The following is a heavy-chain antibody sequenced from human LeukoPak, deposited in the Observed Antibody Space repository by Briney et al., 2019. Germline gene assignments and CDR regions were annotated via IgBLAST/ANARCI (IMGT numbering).Heavy chain of an antibody. D-gene: IGHD1-26*01. Sequence: ASVNVSWKASGGTFSSSAISWVRQAPGQGLEWMGRIIPILGIANYAQKFQGRVTITADKSTSTAYMELSSLRSEDTAVYYCARGVSPVYYYYGMDVWGQGTTVTVSS. CDR2: IIPILGIA. J-gene: IGHJ6*02. CDR3: ARGVSPVYYYYGMDV. CDR1: GGTFSSSA. V-gene: IGHV1-69*04.